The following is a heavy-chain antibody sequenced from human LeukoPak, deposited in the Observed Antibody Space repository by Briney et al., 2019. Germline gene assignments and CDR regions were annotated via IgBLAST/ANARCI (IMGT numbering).Heavy chain of an antibody. V-gene: IGHV3-20*01. D-gene: IGHD3-22*01. CDR2: INWNGGST. Sequence: GRSLRLSCAASGFTFDDYGMSWVRQAPGKGLEWVSGINWNGGSTGYADSVKGRFTISRDNAKNSLYLQMNSLRAEDTALYHCARDVGYYYDSSGYRGPFDYWGQGTLVTVSS. CDR1: GFTFDDYG. J-gene: IGHJ4*02. CDR3: ARDVGYYYDSSGYRGPFDY.